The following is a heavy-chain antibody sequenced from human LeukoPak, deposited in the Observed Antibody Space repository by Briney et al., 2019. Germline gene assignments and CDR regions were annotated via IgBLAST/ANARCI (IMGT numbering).Heavy chain of an antibody. CDR1: GYTFTSYY. V-gene: IGHV1-46*01. CDR3: AREICSSTSCHYYGMDV. Sequence: APVKVSCKASGYTFTSYYMHWVRQAPGQGLEWMGIINPSGGSTSYAQKFQGRVTMTRDTSTSTVYMELSSLRSEDTAVYYCAREICSSTSCHYYGMDVWGQGTTVTVSS. D-gene: IGHD2-2*01. CDR2: INPSGGST. J-gene: IGHJ6*02.